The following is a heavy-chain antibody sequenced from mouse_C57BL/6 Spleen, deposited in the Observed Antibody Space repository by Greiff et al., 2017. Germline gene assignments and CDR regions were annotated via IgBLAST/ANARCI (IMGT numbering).Heavy chain of an antibody. D-gene: IGHD1-1*01. CDR3: ARAPIDYYGSSYGYFDY. CDR2: ISYDGSN. J-gene: IGHJ2*01. V-gene: IGHV3-6*01. CDR1: GYSITSGYY. Sequence: EVKLMESGPGLVKPSQSLSLTCSVTGYSITSGYYWNWIRQFPGNKLEWMGYISYDGSNNYNPSLKNRISITRDTSKNQFFLKLNSVTTEDTATYYCARAPIDYYGSSYGYFDYWGQGTTLTVSS.